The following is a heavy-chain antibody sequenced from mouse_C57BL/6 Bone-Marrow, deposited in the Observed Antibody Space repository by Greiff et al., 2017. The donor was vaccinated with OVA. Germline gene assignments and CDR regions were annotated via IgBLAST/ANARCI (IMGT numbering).Heavy chain of an antibody. V-gene: IGHV5-6*02. D-gene: IGHD1-1*01. J-gene: IGHJ1*03. Sequence: DVMLVESGGDLVKPGGSLKLSCAASGFTFSSYGMSWVRQTPDKRLEWVATISSGGSYTYYPDSVKGRFTISRDNAKNTLYLQMSSLKSEDTAMYYCARHPVYYYGSSYVDWYFDVWGTGTTVTVSS. CDR2: ISSGGSYT. CDR3: ARHPVYYYGSSYVDWYFDV. CDR1: GFTFSSYG.